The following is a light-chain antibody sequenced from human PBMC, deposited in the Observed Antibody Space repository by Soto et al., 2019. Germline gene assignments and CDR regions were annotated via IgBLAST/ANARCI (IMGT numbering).Light chain of an antibody. CDR2: GAS. CDR1: QSVSSN. V-gene: IGKV3-15*01. CDR3: PQYNTWPPWT. J-gene: IGKJ1*01. Sequence: EVVMTQSPATLSVSPGERATLSCRASQSVSSNLAWYQQKPGQAPRLLIYGASTRATGIPARFSGSGSGTEFTLTISSLQSEDFPVYYCPQYNTWPPWTFGQGPKVEIK.